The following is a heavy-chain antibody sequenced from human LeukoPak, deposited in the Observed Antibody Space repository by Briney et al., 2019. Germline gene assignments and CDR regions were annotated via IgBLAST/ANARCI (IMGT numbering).Heavy chain of an antibody. CDR1: GYTFTSYG. V-gene: IGHV1-18*01. CDR3: ARLDYGRRNFDY. CDR2: ISAYNDKT. J-gene: IGHJ4*02. Sequence: GASVKVSCKASGYTFTSYGISWVRQAPGQGLEWMGWISAYNDKTNYAQNLQGRVTMTTETSTSTAYMELRSLRSDDTAVYYCARLDYGRRNFDYWGQGTLITVSS. D-gene: IGHD4-17*01.